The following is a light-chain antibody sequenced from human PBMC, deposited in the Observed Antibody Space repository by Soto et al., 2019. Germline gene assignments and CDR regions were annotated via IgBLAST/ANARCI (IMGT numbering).Light chain of an antibody. CDR2: GAS. CDR3: QQYGDSPGT. Sequence: EIVLTQSPGTLSLSPGERATLSCGASQSVSSDSLAWYQHKPGQAPRLLILGASGRATGIPDRFSGSGSGTDFSLTISRLEPEDFAVYYCQQYGDSPGTFGQGTKVDIK. CDR1: QSVSSDS. J-gene: IGKJ1*01. V-gene: IGKV3-20*01.